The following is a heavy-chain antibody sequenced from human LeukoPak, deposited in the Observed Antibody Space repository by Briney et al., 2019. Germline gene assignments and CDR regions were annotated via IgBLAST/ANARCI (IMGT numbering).Heavy chain of an antibody. V-gene: IGHV1-69*05. J-gene: IGHJ6*03. CDR2: IIPIFGTA. CDR1: GGTFSSYA. D-gene: IGHD2-2*01. CDR3: ARGTLGVPAAIGLGYYYYMDV. Sequence: SVKVSCTASGGTFSSYAISWVRQAPGQGLEWMGGIIPIFGTANYAQKFQGRVTITTDESTSTAYMELSSLRSEDTAVYYCARGTLGVPAAIGLGYYYYMDVWGKGTTVTVSS.